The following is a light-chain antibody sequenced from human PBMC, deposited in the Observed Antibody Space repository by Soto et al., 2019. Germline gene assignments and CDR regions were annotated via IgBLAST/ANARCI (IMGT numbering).Light chain of an antibody. Sequence: NFMLTQPHSVSESPGKTVTISCTRSSGSIASNYVQWYQQRPGSAPTPVIYEDNERPSGVPDRCSGSIDSSSTSASLTISGLKTDDEADYYCQSYHSGNVVFGGGTKLTVL. CDR2: EDN. J-gene: IGLJ2*01. CDR3: QSYHSGNVV. V-gene: IGLV6-57*04. CDR1: SGSIASNY.